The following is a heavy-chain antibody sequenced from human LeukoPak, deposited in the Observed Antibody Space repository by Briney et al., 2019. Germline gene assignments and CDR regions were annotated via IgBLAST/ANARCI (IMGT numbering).Heavy chain of an antibody. V-gene: IGHV1-69*06. Sequence: GSSVKVSCKASGGTFSRYATSWLRQAPGQGLEWMGRIIPIFGTANYAQKFQGRVTITADKSTSTAYMELSSLRSEDTAVYYCARGTSGSWSLGWFDPWGQGTLVTVSS. CDR3: ARGTSGSWSLGWFDP. CDR1: GGTFSRYA. CDR2: IIPIFGTA. D-gene: IGHD6-13*01. J-gene: IGHJ5*02.